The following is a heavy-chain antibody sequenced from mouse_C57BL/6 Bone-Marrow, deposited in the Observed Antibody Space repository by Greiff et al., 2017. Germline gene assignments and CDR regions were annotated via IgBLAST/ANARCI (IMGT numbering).Heavy chain of an antibody. CDR3: ARRGISRYYAMDY. CDR2: ISNLAYSI. V-gene: IGHV5-15*01. J-gene: IGHJ4*01. Sequence: EVPRVESGGGLVQPGGSLKLSCAASGFTFSDYGMAWVRQAPRKGPEWVAFISNLAYSIYYADTVTGRFTISRENAKNTLYLEMRSLRSEDTAMYYCARRGISRYYAMDYWGQGTSVTVSS. D-gene: IGHD1-1*01. CDR1: GFTFSDYG.